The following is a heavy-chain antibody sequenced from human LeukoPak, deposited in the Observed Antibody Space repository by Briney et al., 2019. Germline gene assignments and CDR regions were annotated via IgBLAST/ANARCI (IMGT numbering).Heavy chain of an antibody. CDR3: ERAYSERYGLGYYYMDV. V-gene: IGHV3-21*01. CDR2: ISSSSSFI. J-gene: IGHJ6*03. D-gene: IGHD1-26*01. CDR1: GFTFSTYS. Sequence: GGSLRLSCAASGFTFSTYSMNWVRQAPRKGLGWVSSISSSSSFIYYADSVKGRSTSSRDNAKKSVYLQMNRLRAEETAVYACERAYSERYGLGYYYMDVWGKGTMVTVSS.